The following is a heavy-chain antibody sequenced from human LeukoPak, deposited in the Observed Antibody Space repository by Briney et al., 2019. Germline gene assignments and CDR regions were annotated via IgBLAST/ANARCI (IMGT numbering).Heavy chain of an antibody. D-gene: IGHD3-10*01. J-gene: IGHJ4*02. CDR3: ASSKSYVRLYYFDY. V-gene: IGHV4-59*01. CDR1: GGSISSYY. CDR2: IYYSGST. Sequence: SETLSLTCTVSGGSISSYYWSWIRQPPGKGLEWIGYIYYSGSTNYNPSLKSRVTISVDTSKNQFSLKLSSVAAADTAVYYCASSKSYVRLYYFDYWGQGTLVTVSS.